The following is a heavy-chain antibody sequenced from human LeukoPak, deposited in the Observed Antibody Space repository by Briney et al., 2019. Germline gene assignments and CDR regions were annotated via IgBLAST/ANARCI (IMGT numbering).Heavy chain of an antibody. CDR3: ARDTVEQAFDY. J-gene: IGHJ4*02. CDR1: GFTFSSYA. V-gene: IGHV3-30*04. CDR2: ISYDGSNK. Sequence: GGSLRLSCAASGFTFSSYAMHWGRQAPGKGLEWVAVISYDGSNKYYADSVKGRFTISRDNSKNTLYLQMNSLRAEDTAVYYCARDTVEQAFDYWGQGTLVTVSS. D-gene: IGHD1/OR15-1a*01.